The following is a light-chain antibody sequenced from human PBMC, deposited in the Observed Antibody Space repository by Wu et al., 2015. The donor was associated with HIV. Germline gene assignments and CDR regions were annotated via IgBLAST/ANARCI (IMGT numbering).Light chain of an antibody. J-gene: IGKJ2*01. Sequence: EVVLTQSPDTLSLSPGERVTLSCRSSQPISSTYLAWYQQKPGQAPRLLIYSESRRATDIPDRSSGSGSGTDFTLTISRLEPEDFAVYFCQQYSSPSYTFGQGTKLEIK. CDR2: SES. V-gene: IGKV3-20*01. CDR3: QQYSSPSYT. CDR1: QPISSTY.